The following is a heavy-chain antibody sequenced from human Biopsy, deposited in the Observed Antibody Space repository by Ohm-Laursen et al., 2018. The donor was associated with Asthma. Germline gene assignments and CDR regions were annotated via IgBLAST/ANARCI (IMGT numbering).Heavy chain of an antibody. D-gene: IGHD6-19*01. Sequence: SLRLSCAASEFSVSSSYMSWVRQAPGKGLEWVSVIYNDGRAYYADSVKGRFTISRDNSKNTLSLQMNSLTAEDTAVYCCAREGVAGTHIEDWGQGTLVTVSS. J-gene: IGHJ4*02. V-gene: IGHV3-66*02. CDR3: AREGVAGTHIED. CDR2: IYNDGRA. CDR1: EFSVSSSY.